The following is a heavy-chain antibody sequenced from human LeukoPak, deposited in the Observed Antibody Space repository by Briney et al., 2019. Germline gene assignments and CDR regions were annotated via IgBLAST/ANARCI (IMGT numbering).Heavy chain of an antibody. D-gene: IGHD6-13*01. V-gene: IGHV3-30*18. J-gene: IGHJ4*02. Sequence: GRSLRLSCAASGFTFSSYGMHWVRQAPGKGLEWVAVISYDGSNKYYADSVKGRFTISRDNSKNTLYLQMNSLRAEDTAVYYCVKDWSSWGFDYWGQGTLVTVSS. CDR3: VKDWSSWGFDY. CDR2: ISYDGSNK. CDR1: GFTFSSYG.